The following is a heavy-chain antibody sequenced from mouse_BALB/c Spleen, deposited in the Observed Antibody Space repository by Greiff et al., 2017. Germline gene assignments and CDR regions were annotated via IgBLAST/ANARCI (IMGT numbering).Heavy chain of an antibody. J-gene: IGHJ2*01. CDR1: GYSITSGYY. CDR3: ARDRDYYGSSYYFDY. D-gene: IGHD1-1*01. CDR2: ISYDGSN. V-gene: IGHV3-6*02. Sequence: VQLQQSGPGLVKPSQSLSLTCSITGYSITSGYYWNWIRQFPGNKLEWMGYISYDGSNNYNPSLKNRISITRDTSKNQFFLKLNSVTTEDTATYYCARDRDYYGSSYYFDYWGQGTTLTVSS.